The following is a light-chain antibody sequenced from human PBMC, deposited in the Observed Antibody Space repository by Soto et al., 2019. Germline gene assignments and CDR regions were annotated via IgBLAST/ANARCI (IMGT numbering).Light chain of an antibody. CDR3: HQYNSF. CDR2: DAS. CDR1: ESIATW. Sequence: DVHMTQSPSTLSASVGDRVTITCRASESIATWLAWYQQKPGKAPKLLIYDASRLESGVPSRFSGGGSGREFTLTISGLQPDDFATYYCHQYNSFFGQGTKVDI. J-gene: IGKJ2*01. V-gene: IGKV1-5*01.